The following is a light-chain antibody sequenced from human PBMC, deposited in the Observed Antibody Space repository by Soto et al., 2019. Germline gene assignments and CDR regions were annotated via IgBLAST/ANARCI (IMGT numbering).Light chain of an antibody. J-gene: IGLJ2*01. CDR1: SSDIGGYNF. CDR3: SSYSTMTTLV. Sequence: QSALTPPASVSGSPGQSITISCTGTSSDIGGYNFVSWYQQHPGKAPKLMIYEVTNRPSGISNRFAGSKSGNTASLTISGVQPEDEADYYCSSYSTMTTLVFGGGTKVTVL. CDR2: EVT. V-gene: IGLV2-14*01.